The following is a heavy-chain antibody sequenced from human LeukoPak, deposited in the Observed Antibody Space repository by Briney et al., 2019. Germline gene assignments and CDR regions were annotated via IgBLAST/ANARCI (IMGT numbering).Heavy chain of an antibody. J-gene: IGHJ4*02. D-gene: IGHD3-10*01. CDR1: GYTFSNYG. CDR2: ISTYNGNT. CDR3: ARLTMVRGVQTDY. V-gene: IGHV1-18*01. Sequence: ASVKVSCKASGYTFSNYGIIWVRQAPGQGLEGMGWISTYNGNTNYIQKLQGRVTVTTDTSTSTIYMELRSLRSDDTAVYYCARLTMVRGVQTDYWGQGTLVPVSS.